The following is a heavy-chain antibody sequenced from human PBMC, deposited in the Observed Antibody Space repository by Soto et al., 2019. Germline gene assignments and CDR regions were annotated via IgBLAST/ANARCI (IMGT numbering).Heavy chain of an antibody. V-gene: IGHV3-48*04. J-gene: IGHJ4*02. D-gene: IGHD3-16*01. CDR3: ARRIDYGEDY. CDR1: GFTFNTYN. Sequence: GGSLRLSCAASGFTFNTYNMNWVRQAPGKGLEWVSYISSSSSTIYYADSVKGRFTISRDNAKNSLYLQMNSLRADDTAVYYCARRIDYGEDYWGQGTLVTVSS. CDR2: ISSSSSTI.